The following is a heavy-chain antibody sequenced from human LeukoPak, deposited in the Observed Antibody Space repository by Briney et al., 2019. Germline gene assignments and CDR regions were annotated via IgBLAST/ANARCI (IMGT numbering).Heavy chain of an antibody. D-gene: IGHD4-17*01. Sequence: PGGSLRLSCAASGFTFSSYAMSWVRQAPGKGLEWVSAISGSGGSTYYADSVKGRFTISRDDSKNTLYLQMNSLRAEDTAVYYCAKDLIYGDYVGGAFDIWGQGTMVTVSS. CDR1: GFTFSSYA. CDR2: ISGSGGST. CDR3: AKDLIYGDYVGGAFDI. V-gene: IGHV3-23*01. J-gene: IGHJ3*02.